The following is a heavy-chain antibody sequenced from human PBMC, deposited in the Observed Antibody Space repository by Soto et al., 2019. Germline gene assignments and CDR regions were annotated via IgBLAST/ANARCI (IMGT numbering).Heavy chain of an antibody. CDR2: ISAYNGNT. CDR3: ARDKYYDFWSGYYNYYGMEV. D-gene: IGHD3-3*01. Sequence: ASVKVSCKASGYTFTSYGISWVRQAPGQGLEWMGWISAYNGNTNYAQKLQGRVTMTTDTSTSTAYMELRSLRSDDTAVYYCARDKYYDFWSGYYNYYGMEVWGQGTTVTVSS. CDR1: GYTFTSYG. J-gene: IGHJ6*02. V-gene: IGHV1-18*01.